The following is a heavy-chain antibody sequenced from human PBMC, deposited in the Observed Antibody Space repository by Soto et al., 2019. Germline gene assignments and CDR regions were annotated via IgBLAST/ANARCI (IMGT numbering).Heavy chain of an antibody. V-gene: IGHV5-51*01. CDR3: ARPTPFGSGYGFFDY. J-gene: IGHJ4*02. Sequence: PGESLKISCKGSGYSFTSYWIAWVRQMPGKGLEWMGTIYPGDSDTRYSPSLQGQVTISADNSISTAYLEWSSLKASDTAIYYCARPTPFGSGYGFFDYCGQGSPATVSS. D-gene: IGHD5-12*01. CDR1: GYSFTSYW. CDR2: IYPGDSDT.